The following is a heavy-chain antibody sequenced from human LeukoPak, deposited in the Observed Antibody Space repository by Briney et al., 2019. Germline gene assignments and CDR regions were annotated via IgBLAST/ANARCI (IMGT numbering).Heavy chain of an antibody. J-gene: IGHJ4*02. CDR1: GFPFTSGFTFSDYY. Sequence: GGSLRLSCAASGFPFTSGFTFSDYYMSWIRQAPGKGLEWVSYISSTSAYTSYADSVRGRFTISRDNANNSLFLQMNGLRAEETAIYYCARGGTGAFDYWGQGTLVTVSS. D-gene: IGHD7-27*01. V-gene: IGHV3-11*06. CDR3: ARGGTGAFDY. CDR2: ISSTSAYT.